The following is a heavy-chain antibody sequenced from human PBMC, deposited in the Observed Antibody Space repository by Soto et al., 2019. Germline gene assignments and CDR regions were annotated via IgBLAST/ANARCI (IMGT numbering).Heavy chain of an antibody. CDR2: IIPIFGTA. CDR3: ARESRDGYNPYYFDY. CDR1: GGTFSSYA. D-gene: IGHD5-12*01. Sequence: SVKVSCKASGGTFSSYAISWVRQAPGQGLEWMGGIIPIFGTANYAQKFQGRVTITADESTSTAYMELSSLRSEVTAVYYCARESRDGYNPYYFDYWGQGTLVTVSS. V-gene: IGHV1-69*13. J-gene: IGHJ4*02.